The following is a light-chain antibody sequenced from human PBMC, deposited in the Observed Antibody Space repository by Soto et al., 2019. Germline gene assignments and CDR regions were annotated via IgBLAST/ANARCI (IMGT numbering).Light chain of an antibody. CDR1: QSVSSY. J-gene: IGKJ2*01. Sequence: EVVLTQSPATLSLSPGERATLSCRASQSVSSYLAWYQQKPGQAPRLLIYDASNRATGIPVRFSGSGSGTDFTLTISSLEPEDFAVYYCQQRSNWPPMYTFGQGTKLEIK. V-gene: IGKV3-11*01. CDR3: QQRSNWPPMYT. CDR2: DAS.